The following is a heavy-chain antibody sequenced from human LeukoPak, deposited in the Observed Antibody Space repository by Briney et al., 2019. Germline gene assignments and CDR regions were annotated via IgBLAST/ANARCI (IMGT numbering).Heavy chain of an antibody. J-gene: IGHJ5*02. D-gene: IGHD2-15*01. CDR2: IYYSGST. CDR1: GGSISNGGYY. CDR3: ARSVSCSGGSCYYNLFDP. Sequence: PSQTLSLTCTVSGGSISNGGYYWSWIRQHPGKGLEWIGYIYYSGSTYYNPSLKSRVTISVDTSKNQFSLKLSSVTAADTAVYYCARSVSCSGGSCYYNLFDPWGQGTLVTVSS. V-gene: IGHV4-31*03.